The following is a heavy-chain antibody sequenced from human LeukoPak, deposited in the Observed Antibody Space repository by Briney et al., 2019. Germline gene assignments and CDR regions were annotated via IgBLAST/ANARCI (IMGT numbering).Heavy chain of an antibody. CDR2: INLADSDT. J-gene: IGHJ4*02. CDR3: ASTPGGSTAWSN. CDR1: GYSFTTHW. D-gene: IGHD2-2*01. V-gene: IGHV5-51*01. Sequence: GESLKISCKGSGYSFTTHWIGWVRQMPGKGLEWLGIINLADSDTRYRPTSQGQVTISADKSISTAYLQWSSLKASDSAMYYCASTPGGSTAWSNWGQGTLVTVSS.